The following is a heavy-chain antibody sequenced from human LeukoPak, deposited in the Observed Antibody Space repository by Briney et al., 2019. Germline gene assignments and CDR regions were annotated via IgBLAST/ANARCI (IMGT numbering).Heavy chain of an antibody. V-gene: IGHV4-59*08. D-gene: IGHD6-19*01. Sequence: SETQSLTCSVSGGSISTYYWSWVRQPPGKGPEWIGYIHYSGSSNYNPSLKSRVTISVDTSKNQFSLKLSSVTAADTAVYYCARLEAVWFDPWGQGTLVTVSS. CDR2: IHYSGSS. CDR3: ARLEAVWFDP. J-gene: IGHJ5*02. CDR1: GGSISTYY.